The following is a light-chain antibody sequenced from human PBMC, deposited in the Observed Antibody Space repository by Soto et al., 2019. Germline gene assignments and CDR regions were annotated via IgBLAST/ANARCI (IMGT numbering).Light chain of an antibody. CDR3: QQYYSYPLT. CDR2: AAS. CDR1: QGISSY. Sequence: AIRMTQSPSSLSASTRDRVTITCRASQGISSYLAWYQQKPGKAPKLLIYAASTLQSGVPSRFSGSGSGTDFTLTISCLQSEDFATYYCQQYYSYPLTFGGGTKVDIK. J-gene: IGKJ4*01. V-gene: IGKV1-8*01.